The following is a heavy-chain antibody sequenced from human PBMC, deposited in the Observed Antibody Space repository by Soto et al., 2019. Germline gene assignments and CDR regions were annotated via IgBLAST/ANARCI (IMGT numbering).Heavy chain of an antibody. CDR2: IWYDGSNK. D-gene: IGHD6-13*01. CDR1: GFTFSSYG. J-gene: IGHJ4*02. CDR3: ARTPDRYSSSWLDY. V-gene: IGHV3-33*01. Sequence: QVQLVESGGGVVQPGRSLRLSCAASGFTFSSYGMHLVRQAPGKGLEWVAVIWYDGSNKYYADSVKGRFTISRDNSKNTLYLQMNSLRAEDTAVYYCARTPDRYSSSWLDYWGQGTLVTVSS.